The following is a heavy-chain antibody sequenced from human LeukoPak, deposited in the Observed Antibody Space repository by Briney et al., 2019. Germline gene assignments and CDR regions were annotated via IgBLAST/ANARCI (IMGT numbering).Heavy chain of an antibody. CDR2: ISASSGST. J-gene: IGHJ5*02. D-gene: IGHD3-22*01. CDR1: GFTFSSYW. CDR3: AKDRAGGYFYDSSDL. Sequence: GGSLRLSCAASGFTFSSYWMSWVRQAPGKGLEWVSTISASSGSTYYADSVKGRFTISRDNSKNTLYFQMNSLRAEDTAVYYCAKDRAGGYFYDSSDLWGQGTLVTVSS. V-gene: IGHV3-23*01.